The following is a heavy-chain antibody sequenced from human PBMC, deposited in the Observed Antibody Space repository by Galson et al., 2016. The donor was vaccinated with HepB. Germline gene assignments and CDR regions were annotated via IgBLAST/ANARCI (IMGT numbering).Heavy chain of an antibody. CDR2: ISSSSNYI. CDR3: ARYRAWELDGHYYYYYMDV. CDR1: GFTFSSYS. J-gene: IGHJ6*03. Sequence: SLRLSCAASGFTFSSYSMNWVRQAPGKGLEWVSSISSSSNYIYYADSVKGRFTISRDNAKNSLYLQMNSLRAEDTAVYYCARYRAWELDGHYYYYYMDVRGKGTTVTVSS. D-gene: IGHD1-26*01. V-gene: IGHV3-21*01.